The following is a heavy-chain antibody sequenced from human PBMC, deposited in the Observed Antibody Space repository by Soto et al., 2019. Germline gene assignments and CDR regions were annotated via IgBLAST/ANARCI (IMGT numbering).Heavy chain of an antibody. D-gene: IGHD2-2*01. Sequence: EASVKVSCKASGGTFSSYAISWVRQAPGQGLEWMGGIIPIFGTANYAQKFQGRVTITADESTSTAYMELSSLRSEDTAVYYCARDIVVAPAATYYYYGMDVWGQGTTVTVSS. CDR3: ARDIVVAPAATYYYYGMDV. J-gene: IGHJ6*02. CDR1: GGTFSSYA. CDR2: IIPIFGTA. V-gene: IGHV1-69*13.